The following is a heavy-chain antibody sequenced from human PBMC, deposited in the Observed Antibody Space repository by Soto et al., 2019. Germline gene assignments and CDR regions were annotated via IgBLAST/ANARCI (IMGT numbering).Heavy chain of an antibody. CDR2: IWYDGSNK. CDR3: ASEYFSGGSCYYYGIDG. CDR1: GFTFSSYG. V-gene: IGHV3-33*01. Sequence: QVQLVESGGGVVQPGRSLRLSCAASGFTFSSYGMHWVRQAPGKGLEWVAVIWYDGSNKYYADSVKGRFTISRDNSKNPLYLQIKSLRAEDTAVYYCASEYFSGGSCYYYGIDGWGQGTTVTVSS. D-gene: IGHD2-15*01. J-gene: IGHJ6*02.